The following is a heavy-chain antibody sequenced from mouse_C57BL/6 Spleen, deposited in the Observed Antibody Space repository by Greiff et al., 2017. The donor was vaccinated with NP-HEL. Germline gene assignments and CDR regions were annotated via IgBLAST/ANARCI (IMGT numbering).Heavy chain of an antibody. CDR2: IDPSDSYT. CDR1: GYTFTSYW. Sequence: VQLQQSGAELVMPGASVKLSCKASGYTFTSYWMHWVKQRPGQGLEWIGEIDPSDSYTNYNQKFKGKSTLTVDKSSSTAYMQLSSLTSEDSAVYYCARGYDGNYFDYWGQGTTLTVSS. V-gene: IGHV1-69*01. D-gene: IGHD2-2*01. J-gene: IGHJ2*01. CDR3: ARGYDGNYFDY.